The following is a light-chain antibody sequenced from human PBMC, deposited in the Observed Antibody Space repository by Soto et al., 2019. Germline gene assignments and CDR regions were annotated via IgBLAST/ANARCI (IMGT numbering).Light chain of an antibody. Sequence: QSALTQPPSASGSPGQSVAISCTGTSSDVGHYNYVSWFQQHPGKTPKLIMYAFSKRPSGGPDRFSGSKSGNTASLTVSVLHADDEADYYCSSYAVNKDFVLFGGGTKLTVL. CDR2: AFS. J-gene: IGLJ3*02. V-gene: IGLV2-8*01. CDR3: SSYAVNKDFVL. CDR1: SSDVGHYNY.